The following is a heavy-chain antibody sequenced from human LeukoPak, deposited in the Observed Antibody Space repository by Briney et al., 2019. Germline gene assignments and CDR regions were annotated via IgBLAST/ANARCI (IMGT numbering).Heavy chain of an antibody. Sequence: GASVKVSCKASGHTXTGYYMHWVRQAPGQGLEWMGWINPNSGGTNYAQKFQGRVTMTRGTSISTAYMELSSLRSDDTAVYYCARAGVVGATWFDPWGQGTLVTVSS. CDR3: ARAGVVGATWFDP. V-gene: IGHV1-2*02. CDR1: GHTXTGYY. J-gene: IGHJ5*02. D-gene: IGHD1-26*01. CDR2: INPNSGGT.